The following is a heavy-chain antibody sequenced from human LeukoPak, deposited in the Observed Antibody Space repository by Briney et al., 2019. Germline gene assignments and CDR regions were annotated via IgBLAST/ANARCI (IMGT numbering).Heavy chain of an antibody. Sequence: PSETLSLTCTVSGGSISSNSWSWIRQPPGQGLEWIGYIYYSGSTNYNPSLRNRVTMTRDTSTSTVYMELSSLRSEDTAVYYCARDSTVTTFRGCVDPWGQGTLVTVSS. CDR1: GGSISSNS. V-gene: IGHV4-59*01. CDR3: ARDSTVTTFRGCVDP. J-gene: IGHJ5*02. D-gene: IGHD4-17*01. CDR2: IYYSGST.